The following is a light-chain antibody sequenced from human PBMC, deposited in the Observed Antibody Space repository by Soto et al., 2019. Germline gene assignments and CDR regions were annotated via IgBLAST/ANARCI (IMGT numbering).Light chain of an antibody. CDR3: QQYNTWPLT. J-gene: IGKJ4*01. V-gene: IGKV3-15*01. CDR2: GSS. Sequence: EIVMTQSPATLSVSPGERATLSCRASQSVSSNLAWYQQKPGQAPRLLIYGSSTRATGIPARFSGSGSGTDFTLTISSLQFEDFAVYYCQQYNTWPLTFGGGTKVEIK. CDR1: QSVSSN.